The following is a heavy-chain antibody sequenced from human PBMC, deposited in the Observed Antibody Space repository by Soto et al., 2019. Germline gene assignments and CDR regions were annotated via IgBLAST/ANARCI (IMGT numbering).Heavy chain of an antibody. D-gene: IGHD1-26*01. Sequence: ASVKVSCKASGYTFTSYAMHWVRQAPGQRVEWLGWINAGDANTKYSQNFQGRVTITRDTSASTTYMELSSLRSEDTAVYYCAREPRIDGRYNWFGPGGEGTLVTVSS. CDR1: GYTFTSYA. CDR3: AREPRIDGRYNWFGP. CDR2: INAGDANT. J-gene: IGHJ5*02. V-gene: IGHV1-3*01.